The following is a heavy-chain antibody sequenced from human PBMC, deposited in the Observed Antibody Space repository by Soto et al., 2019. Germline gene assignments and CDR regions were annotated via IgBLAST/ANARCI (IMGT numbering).Heavy chain of an antibody. CDR2: INTDGSTT. Sequence: EVQLVESGGVSVQPGGSLRLSCTASGFTLSNYWMHWVRQAPGKGLVWVSRINTDGSTTTYADSVKGRFTISRDNAKNTLYLQMNSLRDEDTAVYYGVRIRRVDGYTFGYWGQGTLVTVSS. V-gene: IGHV3-74*01. D-gene: IGHD5-12*01. CDR1: GFTLSNYW. J-gene: IGHJ4*02. CDR3: VRIRRVDGYTFGY.